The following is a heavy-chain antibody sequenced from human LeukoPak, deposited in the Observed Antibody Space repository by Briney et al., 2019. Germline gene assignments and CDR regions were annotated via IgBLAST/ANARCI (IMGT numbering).Heavy chain of an antibody. V-gene: IGHV3-23*01. CDR2: ISGSGGST. Sequence: GGSLRLSCAASGFTFSSYAMSWVRQAPGKGLEWVSDISGSGGSTYYADSVKGWFTISRDNHKNTLYLQMNSLSADDTAVYYCAKEGVMATPYDAFHFWGQGTMASVSS. D-gene: IGHD5-24*01. CDR1: GFTFSSYA. J-gene: IGHJ3*01. CDR3: AKEGVMATPYDAFHF.